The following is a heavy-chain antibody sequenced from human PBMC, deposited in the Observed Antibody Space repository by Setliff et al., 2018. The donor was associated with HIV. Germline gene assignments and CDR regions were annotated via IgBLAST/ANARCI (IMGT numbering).Heavy chain of an antibody. Sequence: GASVKVSCKASGYTFTDYYLHWVRQAPGQGPEWMGLINPNGGSTIYAQKFEDRLTVTSDTATTTLYMELRSLRFDDTAMYYCASSNWQQVADHWGQGTPVTVSS. CDR3: ASSNWQQVADH. V-gene: IGHV1-46*01. J-gene: IGHJ5*02. CDR2: INPNGGST. CDR1: GYTFTDYY. D-gene: IGHD6-13*01.